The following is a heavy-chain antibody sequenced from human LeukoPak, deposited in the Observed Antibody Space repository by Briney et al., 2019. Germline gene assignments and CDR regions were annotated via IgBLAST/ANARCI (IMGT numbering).Heavy chain of an antibody. J-gene: IGHJ4*02. Sequence: APVKVSCKASGYTFTSYGISWVRQAPGQGLEWMEWISAHNDNTNYAQKLQGRVTMTTDTSMSTAYMERRSVRSDDTAVYYCAIGTGNGYDYDFWSSYYAFDYWGQGTMVTVSS. CDR2: ISAHNDNT. CDR1: GYTFTSYG. V-gene: IGHV1-18*01. D-gene: IGHD3-3*01. CDR3: AIGTGNGYDYDFWSSYYAFDY.